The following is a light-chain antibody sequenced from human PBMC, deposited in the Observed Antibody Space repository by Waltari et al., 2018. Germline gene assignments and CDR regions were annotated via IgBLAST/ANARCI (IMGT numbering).Light chain of an antibody. Sequence: DIQMTQSPSSVSASVGDRVTISCRASQDVRTWLAWYQQKPGKAPNLLINAESTLQSGGPSRFSGSGSGTDFTLTISSLQPEDFATYYCQQAHSFPLITFGQGTRLEIK. V-gene: IGKV1-12*01. CDR3: QQAHSFPLIT. CDR2: AES. CDR1: QDVRTW. J-gene: IGKJ5*01.